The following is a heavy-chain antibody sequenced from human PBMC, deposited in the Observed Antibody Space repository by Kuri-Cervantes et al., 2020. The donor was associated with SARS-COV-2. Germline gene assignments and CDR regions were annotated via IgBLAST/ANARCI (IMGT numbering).Heavy chain of an antibody. Sequence: SETLSLTCSVSSGSISTFYWSWIRQFPGKRLEWIGYVYYTGVAKYNPSLKSRVTISVDTSKNQISLKLSSVTAADTAVYYCARQMMSSITIFGVVITRNWFDPWGQGTLVTVSS. CDR3: ARQMMSSITIFGVVITRNWFDP. D-gene: IGHD3-3*01. V-gene: IGHV4-59*08. CDR2: VYYTGVA. J-gene: IGHJ5*02. CDR1: SGSISTFY.